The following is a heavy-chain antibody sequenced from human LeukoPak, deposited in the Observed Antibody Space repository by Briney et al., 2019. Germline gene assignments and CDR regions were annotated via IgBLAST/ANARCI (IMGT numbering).Heavy chain of an antibody. Sequence: PGGSLRLSCAASGFTFSSYWMSWVRQAPGKGLERVANIKQDGSEKYYVDSVKGRFTISRDNAKNSLYLQMNSLRAEDTAVYYCASSPGVAAALFFFDYWGQGTLVTVSS. CDR2: IKQDGSEK. D-gene: IGHD6-13*01. CDR1: GFTFSSYW. V-gene: IGHV3-7*01. J-gene: IGHJ4*02. CDR3: ASSPGVAAALFFFDY.